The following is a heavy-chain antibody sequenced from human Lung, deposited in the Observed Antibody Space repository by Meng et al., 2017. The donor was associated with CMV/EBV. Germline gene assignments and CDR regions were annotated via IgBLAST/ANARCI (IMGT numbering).Heavy chain of an antibody. CDR1: CYIFSTYH. D-gene: IGHD4-11*01. CDR3: ARGYSNDVPNWFDP. CDR2: LIPASGST. J-gene: IGHJ5*02. V-gene: IGHV1-46*01. Sequence: SCYIFSTYHVHWVRRDPGERPEEMGILIPASGSTTHTQRFQGRLTITRDTSTKTVYMEMSSLRSEDTAIYYCARGYSNDVPNWFDPWGQGTLVTVSS.